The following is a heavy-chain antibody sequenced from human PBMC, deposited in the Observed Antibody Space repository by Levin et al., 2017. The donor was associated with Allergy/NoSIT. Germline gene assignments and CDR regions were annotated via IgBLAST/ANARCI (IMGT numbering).Heavy chain of an antibody. CDR3: ATLYSSSYNNFDY. J-gene: IGHJ4*02. Sequence: ASETLSLTCAVSGGSISSSNWWSWVRQPPGKGLEWIGEIYHSGSTSYNPSLKSRVTISVDKSKNQFSLKLSSVTAADTAVYYCATLYSSSYNNFDYWGQGTLVTVSS. D-gene: IGHD6-13*01. V-gene: IGHV4-4*02. CDR2: IYHSGST. CDR1: GGSISSSNW.